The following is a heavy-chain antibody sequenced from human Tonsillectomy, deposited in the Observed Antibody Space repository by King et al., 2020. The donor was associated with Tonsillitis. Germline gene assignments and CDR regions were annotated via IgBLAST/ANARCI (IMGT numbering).Heavy chain of an antibody. D-gene: IGHD3-3*01. J-gene: IGHJ5*02. CDR1: GFTFSSYA. V-gene: IGHV3-30-3*01. Sequence: VQLVESGGGVVQPGRSLRLSCAASGFTFSSYAMHWVRQAPGKGLEWVAVISYDGSNKYDSDSVKGRFTISRDNSKNTLSLQMNSLRAEDTAVYYCARDINDFWSGSIGWFDPWGQGTLVTVSS. CDR2: ISYDGSNK. CDR3: ARDINDFWSGSIGWFDP.